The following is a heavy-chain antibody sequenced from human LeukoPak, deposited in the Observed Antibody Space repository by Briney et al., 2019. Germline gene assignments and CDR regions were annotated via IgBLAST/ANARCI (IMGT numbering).Heavy chain of an antibody. CDR1: GFSLSTSGMC. Sequence: SGPTLVKPTQTLTLTCTFSGFSLSTSGMCVSWIRQPPGKALEWLALIDWDDDKYYSTSLKTRLTTSKDTSKNQVVLTMTNMDPVDTATYYCARTIAAPSTKYYYYYYGMDVWGQGTTVTVSS. CDR2: IDWDDDK. V-gene: IGHV2-70*01. D-gene: IGHD6-13*01. J-gene: IGHJ6*02. CDR3: ARTIAAPSTKYYYYYYGMDV.